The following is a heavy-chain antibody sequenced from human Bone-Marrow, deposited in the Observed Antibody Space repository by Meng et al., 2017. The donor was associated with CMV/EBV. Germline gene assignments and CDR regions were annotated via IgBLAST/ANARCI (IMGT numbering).Heavy chain of an antibody. Sequence: GESLKISCVASGFTFSSHAMNWVRQAPGKGLEWVSSISGSGGSTYYADSVKGRFTISRDNSKNTLYLRMDSLRAEDTAVYYCAKEKYGGPGWAFYHGIDVWGQGTALTSP. CDR1: GFTFSSHA. J-gene: IGHJ6*02. D-gene: IGHD4-23*01. CDR2: ISGSGGST. CDR3: AKEKYGGPGWAFYHGIDV. V-gene: IGHV3-23*01.